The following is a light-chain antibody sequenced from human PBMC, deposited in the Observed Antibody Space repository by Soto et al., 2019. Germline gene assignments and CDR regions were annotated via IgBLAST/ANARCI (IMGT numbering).Light chain of an antibody. V-gene: IGLV1-40*01. CDR1: SSNIGAGFD. CDR2: GNN. J-gene: IGLJ7*01. Sequence: QSVLTQPPSVSGAPGQRVTISCTGSSSNIGAGFDVHWYQQLPGTAPKLLIYGNNNRPSGVPDRFSASKSGPSASLAMNGLQAEDDGDYYCQSYGGSLSNTVFGGGTQLTVL. CDR3: QSYGGSLSNTV.